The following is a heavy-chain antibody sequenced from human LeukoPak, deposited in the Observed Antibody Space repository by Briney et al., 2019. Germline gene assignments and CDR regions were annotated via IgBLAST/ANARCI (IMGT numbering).Heavy chain of an antibody. V-gene: IGHV4-59*01. D-gene: IGHD1-14*01. CDR1: GDSISSYF. CDR3: ARSSGGYYLDY. J-gene: IGHJ4*02. CDR2: IDYSGTT. Sequence: SETLSLTCTVAGDSISSYFWSWIRQSPGRGLECIGDIDYSGTTNYNPSLKSRVIISVDNSKNLSSLQLSSVTAADTAIYYCARSSGGYYLDYWGQGTLVTVSS.